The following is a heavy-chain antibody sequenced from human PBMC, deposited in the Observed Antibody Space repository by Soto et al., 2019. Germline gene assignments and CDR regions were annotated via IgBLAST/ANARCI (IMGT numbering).Heavy chain of an antibody. D-gene: IGHD3-22*01. CDR3: ARGPYYCDSSGYFLDY. CDR1: GYTFTGYY. J-gene: IGHJ4*02. CDR2: INPNSGGT. V-gene: IGHV1-2*02. Sequence: ASVNVSCKASGYTFTGYYMHWVRQAPGQGLEWMGWINPNSGGTNYAPKFQGRVTMTRDTSISTAYMELSRLRSDDTAVYYCARGPYYCDSSGYFLDYWGQGTLVTVSS.